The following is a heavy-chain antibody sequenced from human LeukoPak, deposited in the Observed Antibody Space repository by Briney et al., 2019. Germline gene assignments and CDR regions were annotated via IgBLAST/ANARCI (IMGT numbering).Heavy chain of an antibody. Sequence: PGGSLRLSCAASGFTFNRYAMHWVRQAPGKGLEWVALISHDGSHKYYADSVKGRFTISRDNSKNTLYLQMSSLRAEDTALYYCVRDLHWGGFDVWGQGTMVTVSS. CDR3: VRDLHWGGFDV. J-gene: IGHJ3*01. CDR1: GFTFNRYA. CDR2: ISHDGSHK. V-gene: IGHV3-30*07. D-gene: IGHD7-27*01.